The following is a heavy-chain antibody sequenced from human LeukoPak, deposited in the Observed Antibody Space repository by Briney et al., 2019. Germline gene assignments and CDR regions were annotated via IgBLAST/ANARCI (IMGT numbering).Heavy chain of an antibody. J-gene: IGHJ3*02. V-gene: IGHV4-59*01. CDR2: IYYSGST. CDR1: GGSISSYY. Sequence: PSETLSLTCAVSGGSISSYYWSWIRQPPGKGLEWVGYIYYSGSTNYNPSLKSRVTISVDTSKNQFSLKLCSVTAADTAVYYCARDHYSPPYYYDSSGSGDAFDIWGQGTMVTVSS. D-gene: IGHD3-22*01. CDR3: ARDHYSPPYYYDSSGSGDAFDI.